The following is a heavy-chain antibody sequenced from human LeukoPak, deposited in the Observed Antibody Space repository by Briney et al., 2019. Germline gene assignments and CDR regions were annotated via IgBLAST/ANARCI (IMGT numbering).Heavy chain of an antibody. Sequence: PSETLSLTCIVSGGSVSSSDYYWSWIRQPPGKGLEWIGEINHSGSTNYNPSLKSRVTISVDTSKNQFSLKLSSVTAADTAVYYCARGPPGIAAAGRRGVFDYWGQGTLVTVSS. CDR2: INHSGST. D-gene: IGHD6-13*01. J-gene: IGHJ4*02. CDR1: GGSVSSSDYY. V-gene: IGHV4-39*07. CDR3: ARGPPGIAAAGRRGVFDY.